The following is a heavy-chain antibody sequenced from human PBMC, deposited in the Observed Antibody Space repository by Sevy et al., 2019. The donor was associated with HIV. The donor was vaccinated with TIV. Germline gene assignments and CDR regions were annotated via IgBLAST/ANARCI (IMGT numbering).Heavy chain of an antibody. D-gene: IGHD6-13*01. J-gene: IGHJ4*02. CDR2: IRCDGTEK. CDR1: RFTFSYFG. V-gene: IGHV3-30*02. CDR3: AKNTAAAGAGGFDY. Sequence: GGSLRLSCTASRFTFSYFGMHWVRQTPGKGLEWVAFIRCDGTEKYYADSVKGRFTISRDNSKNTVSLQMSSLRPEDSAVYYCAKNTAAAGAGGFDYWGQGTLVTVSS.